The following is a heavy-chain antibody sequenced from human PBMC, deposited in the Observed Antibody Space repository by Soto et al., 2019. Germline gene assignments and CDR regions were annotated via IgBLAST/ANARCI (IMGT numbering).Heavy chain of an antibody. V-gene: IGHV3-23*01. J-gene: IGHJ4*02. D-gene: IGHD3-10*01. Sequence: EVQLLESGGGLVQPGGSLRLSCAASGFTFSSYAMSWVRQAPGKGLEWVSAISGSGGSTYYADSVKGPFTISRDNSKNTLYLQMNSLRAEDTAVYYCAKGINMVRGQIDYWGQGTLVTVSS. CDR2: ISGSGGST. CDR1: GFTFSSYA. CDR3: AKGINMVRGQIDY.